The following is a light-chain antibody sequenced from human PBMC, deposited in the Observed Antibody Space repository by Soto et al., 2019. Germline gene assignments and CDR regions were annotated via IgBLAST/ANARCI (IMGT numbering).Light chain of an antibody. V-gene: IGKV1-17*01. CDR1: QGIRND. CDR3: LQHNSYPWT. CDR2: AAS. J-gene: IGKJ1*01. Sequence: DIQMTQSPSSLSASVGDRVTITCRASQGIRNDLGWYQQKPGKAPKRLIYAASSLQSGVPSRFSGSGSGTEFTLTISSLQPEDFATYYLQHNSYPWTFGQGTKVEIK.